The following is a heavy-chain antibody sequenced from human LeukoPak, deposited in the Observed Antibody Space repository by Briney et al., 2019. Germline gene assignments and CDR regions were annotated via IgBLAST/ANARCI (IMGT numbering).Heavy chain of an antibody. CDR1: GGSISSSSYY. J-gene: IGHJ5*02. V-gene: IGHV4-39*01. Sequence: SKTLSLTCTVSGGSISSSSYYWGWIRQPPGKGLEWIGSIYYSGSTYYNPSLKSRVTISVDTSKNQFSLKLSSVTAADTAVYYCARHIESDTAMPKGTEEFDPWGQGTLVTVSS. CDR3: ARHIESDTAMPKGTEEFDP. D-gene: IGHD5-18*01. CDR2: IYYSGST.